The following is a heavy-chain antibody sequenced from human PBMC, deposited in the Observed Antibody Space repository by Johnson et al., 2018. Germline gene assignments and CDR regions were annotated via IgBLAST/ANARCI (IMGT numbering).Heavy chain of an antibody. J-gene: IGHJ3*02. CDR3: TRETDAFDI. CDR2: IRSKAYGGTT. V-gene: IGHV3-49*03. Sequence: VQLQESGGGLVQPGRSLRLSCTASGFTFGDDAMSWFRQAPGKGLEWVGLIRSKAYGGTTEYAASWKGRYSISRDDSKSIAYLQMNSLKIEDTAVYYCTRETDAFDIWGQGTMVTVSS. CDR1: GFTFGDDA.